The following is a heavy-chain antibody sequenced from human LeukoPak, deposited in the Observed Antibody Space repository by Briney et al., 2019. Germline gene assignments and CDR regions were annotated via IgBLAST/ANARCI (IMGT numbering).Heavy chain of an antibody. CDR3: ARDRNGMDV. V-gene: IGHV3-33*08. Sequence: GGSLRLSCAASGFNFSSYGMHWVRQAPGKGLEWVAVIWYDGSNKYYADSVKGRFTISRDNSKNTLYRQMNSLRAEDTAVYYCARDRNGMDVWGQGTTVTVSS. J-gene: IGHJ6*02. CDR1: GFNFSSYG. CDR2: IWYDGSNK.